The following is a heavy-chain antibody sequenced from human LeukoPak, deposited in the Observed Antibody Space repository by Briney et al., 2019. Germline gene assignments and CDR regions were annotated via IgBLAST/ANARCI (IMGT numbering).Heavy chain of an antibody. CDR2: IYYSGST. CDR1: GGSISSYY. D-gene: IGHD5-18*01. V-gene: IGHV4-59*01. Sequence: SETLSHTCTVSGGSISSYYWSWIRQPPGKGLEWIGYIYYSGSTNYNPSLKSRVTISVDTSKNQFSLKLSSVTAADTAVYYCARDRGYSYVWGAFDIWGQGTMVTVSS. J-gene: IGHJ3*02. CDR3: ARDRGYSYVWGAFDI.